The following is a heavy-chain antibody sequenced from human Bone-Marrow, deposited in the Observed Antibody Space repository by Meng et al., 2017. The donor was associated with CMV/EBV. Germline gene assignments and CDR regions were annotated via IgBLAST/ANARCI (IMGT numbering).Heavy chain of an antibody. D-gene: IGHD3-22*01. CDR3: ARKVGWDYYDSSGYYRSYYYYYGMDV. CDR1: GGSFSGYY. V-gene: IGHV4-34*01. Sequence: SETLSLTCAVYGGSFSGYYWSWICQPPGKGLEWIGEINHSGSTNYNPSLKSRVTISVDTSKNQFSLKLSSVTAADTAVYYCARKVGWDYYDSSGYYRSYYYYYGMDVWGQGTTVTVSS. J-gene: IGHJ6*02. CDR2: INHSGST.